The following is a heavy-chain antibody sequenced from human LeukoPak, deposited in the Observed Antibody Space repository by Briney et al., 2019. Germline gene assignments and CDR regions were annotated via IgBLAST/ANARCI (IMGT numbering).Heavy chain of an antibody. CDR3: ARGPTYVWGSYRHRMYYFDY. CDR2: INHSGST. Sequence: PSETLSLTCAVYGGSFSGYYWSWIRQPPGKGLEWIGEINHSGSTNYNPSLKSRVTISVDTSKNQFSLKLSSVTAADTAVYCCARGPTYVWGSYRHRMYYFDYWGQGTLVTVSS. V-gene: IGHV4-34*01. D-gene: IGHD3-16*02. J-gene: IGHJ4*02. CDR1: GGSFSGYY.